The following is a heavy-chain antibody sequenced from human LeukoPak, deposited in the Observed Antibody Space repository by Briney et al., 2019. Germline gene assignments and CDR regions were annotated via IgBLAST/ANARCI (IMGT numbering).Heavy chain of an antibody. V-gene: IGHV4-34*01. D-gene: IGHD3-3*01. J-gene: IGHJ6*03. CDR1: GGSFSGYY. CDR2: INHSGST. CDR3: ARGKRDDFWSGYYYYMDV. Sequence: SETLSLTCAVYGGSFSGYYWSWIRQPPGKGLEWIGEINHSGSTNYNPSLKSRVTISVDTSKNQFSLKLSSVTAADTAVYYCARGKRDDFWSGYYYYMDVWGKGTTVTVSS.